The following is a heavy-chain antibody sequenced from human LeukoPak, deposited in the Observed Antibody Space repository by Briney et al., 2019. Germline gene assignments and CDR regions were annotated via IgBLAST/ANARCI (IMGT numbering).Heavy chain of an antibody. CDR1: GGSISSYY. CDR2: IYYSGST. J-gene: IGHJ3*02. CDR3: AREGAGYGDAFAI. D-gene: IGHD5-18*01. Sequence: SETLSLTCTVSGGSISSYYWSWIRQPPGKGLEWVGYIYYSGSTNYNPSLKSRVTISVDTSKNQFSLKLSSVTAADTAVYYCAREGAGYGDAFAIWGQGTMVTVSS. V-gene: IGHV4-59*01.